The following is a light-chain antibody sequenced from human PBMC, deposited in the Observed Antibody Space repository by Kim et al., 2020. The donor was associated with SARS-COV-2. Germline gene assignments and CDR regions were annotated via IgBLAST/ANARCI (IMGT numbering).Light chain of an antibody. V-gene: IGKV3-20*01. CDR2: GAS. J-gene: IGKJ2*01. CDR3: QQYGSSPYT. CDR1: RSVSSNY. Sequence: WSPGHRATLSCRASRSVSSNYLAWFQQKPGQAPRLLIYGASSRITGIPDRFSGSGSGTDFTLTISRLEPEDFAVYYCQQYGSSPYTFGQGTRLEI.